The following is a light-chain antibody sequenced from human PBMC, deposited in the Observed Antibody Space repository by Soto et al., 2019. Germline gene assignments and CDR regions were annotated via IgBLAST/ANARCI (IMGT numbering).Light chain of an antibody. CDR1: QGISSY. V-gene: IGKV1-8*01. CDR3: PHSYSLTVT. Sequence: AILMTQSASSLSASPGDRVTITCRASQGISSYLAWYQQKPGKAPKLLIYDASSLESGVPSRFSGSGSGTDFTLTISRLQPEDFATYYCPHSYSLTVTFCQGTLLDVK. J-gene: IGKJ5*01. CDR2: DAS.